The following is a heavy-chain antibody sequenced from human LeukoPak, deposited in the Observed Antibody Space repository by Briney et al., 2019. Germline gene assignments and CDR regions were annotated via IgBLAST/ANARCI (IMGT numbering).Heavy chain of an antibody. CDR3: ARDMFGFYFDY. J-gene: IGHJ4*02. Sequence: SQTLSLTCVISGESVSSNSVAWHGIRQSPSRGLEWLGRTYYRSKWYHEYAISVQSRITINPDTSENQFSLQLSSVTPEDTAVYYCARDMFGFYFDYWGQGALVTVSS. CDR2: TYYRSKWYH. V-gene: IGHV6-1*01. D-gene: IGHD3-10*02. CDR1: GESVSSNSVA.